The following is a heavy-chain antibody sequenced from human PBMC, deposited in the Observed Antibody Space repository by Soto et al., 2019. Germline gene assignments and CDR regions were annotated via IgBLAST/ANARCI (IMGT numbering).Heavy chain of an antibody. D-gene: IGHD2-15*01. Sequence: SETLSLTCTVSGGTTSSGGYYWSWIRQYPGKGLEWIGFVYYSGSTYYNPSLKSRVIISVDTSKKQFSLRLSSVTAADTAVYYCARDAALKWFDPWGQGTLVTVSS. CDR1: GGTTSSGGYY. CDR2: VYYSGST. CDR3: ARDAALKWFDP. V-gene: IGHV4-31*03. J-gene: IGHJ5*02.